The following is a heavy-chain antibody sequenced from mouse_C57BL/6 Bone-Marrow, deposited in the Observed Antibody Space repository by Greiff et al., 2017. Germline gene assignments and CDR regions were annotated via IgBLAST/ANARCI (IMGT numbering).Heavy chain of an antibody. Sequence: VQLVESGAELVRPGTSVKMSCKASGYTFTNYWIGWAKQRPGHGLEWIGDIYPGGGYTNYNEKFKGKATLTADKSSSTAYMQFSSLTSEDSAIYYCARRTYCSNYDAMDYWGQGTSVTVSS. CDR1: GYTFTNYW. D-gene: IGHD2-5*01. CDR3: ARRTYCSNYDAMDY. CDR2: IYPGGGYT. V-gene: IGHV1-63*01. J-gene: IGHJ4*01.